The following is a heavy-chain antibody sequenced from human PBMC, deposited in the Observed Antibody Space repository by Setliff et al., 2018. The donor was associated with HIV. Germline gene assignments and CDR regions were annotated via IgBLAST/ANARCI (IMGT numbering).Heavy chain of an antibody. CDR1: GGFISSYY. V-gene: IGHV4-59*01. CDR2: IHYSGST. D-gene: IGHD3-22*01. Sequence: SETLSLTCTVSGGFISSYYWSWIRQPPGKGLEWIGYIHYSGSTSYNPSLKSRVTISVDTSKNQFSLKLTSVTAADTAVYYCARGPAREGGYWGSDSQGYFQHWGQGTLVTVSS. J-gene: IGHJ1*01. CDR3: ARGPAREGGYWGSDSQGYFQH.